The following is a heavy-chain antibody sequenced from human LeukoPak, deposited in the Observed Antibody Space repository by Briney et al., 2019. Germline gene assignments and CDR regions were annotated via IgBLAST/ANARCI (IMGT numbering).Heavy chain of an antibody. V-gene: IGHV3-74*01. J-gene: IGHJ3*02. CDR3: ARSYSYGGGAYAFDI. CDR2: ISSDGSST. D-gene: IGHD3-10*01. Sequence: GGSLRLSCAASGFTFSNYWMHWVRQAPGKGLVWVSRISSDGSSTSYADSVKGRFTISRDNAKNTLFLQMNSLRAEDTAAYYCARSYSYGGGAYAFDIWGQGTMVTVSS. CDR1: GFTFSNYW.